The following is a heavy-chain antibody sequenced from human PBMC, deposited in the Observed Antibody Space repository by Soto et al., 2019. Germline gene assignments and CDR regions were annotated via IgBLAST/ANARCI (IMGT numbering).Heavy chain of an antibody. J-gene: IGHJ6*02. CDR1: GFTFSSYG. CDR3: ARDSSIYYGMDV. Sequence: QVQLVEAGGGVVQPGRSLRLSCAASGFTFSSYGMHWVRQAPGKGLEWVAVIWYDGSNKYYADSVKGRFTISRDNSKNTLYLQINSLRAEDTAVYSCARDSSIYYGMDVWGQGTTVTVSS. D-gene: IGHD2-2*02. CDR2: IWYDGSNK. V-gene: IGHV3-33*01.